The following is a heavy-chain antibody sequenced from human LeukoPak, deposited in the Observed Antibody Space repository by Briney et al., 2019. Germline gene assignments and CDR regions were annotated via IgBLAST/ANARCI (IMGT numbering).Heavy chain of an antibody. Sequence: GGSLRLSCAASGFTFSSYWMSWVRQAPGKGLEWVANIKKDGSEKYYVDSVKGRFTISRDNAKTSLYLQMNSLRVEDTAVYYCARDLSGVTGYTYGRGIDYWGQGTLVTVSS. CDR2: IKKDGSEK. CDR1: GFTFSSYW. D-gene: IGHD5-18*01. CDR3: ARDLSGVTGYTYGRGIDY. J-gene: IGHJ4*02. V-gene: IGHV3-7*01.